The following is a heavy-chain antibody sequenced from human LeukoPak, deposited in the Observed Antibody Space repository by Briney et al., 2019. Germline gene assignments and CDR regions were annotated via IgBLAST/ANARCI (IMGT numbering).Heavy chain of an antibody. CDR1: GYTFTSYY. Sequence: ASVKVSCKASGYTFTSYYMHWVRQAPGKGLEWMGGFDPEDGETIYAQKFQGRVTMTEDTSTDTAYMELSSLRSEDTAVYYCATYPTDNYYGSGSHYNWFDPWGQGTLVTVSS. CDR3: ATYPTDNYYGSGSHYNWFDP. D-gene: IGHD3-10*01. J-gene: IGHJ5*02. CDR2: FDPEDGET. V-gene: IGHV1-24*01.